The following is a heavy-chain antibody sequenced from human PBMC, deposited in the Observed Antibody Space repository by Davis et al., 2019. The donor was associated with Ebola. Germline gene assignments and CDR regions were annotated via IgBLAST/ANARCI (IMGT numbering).Heavy chain of an antibody. Sequence: GESLKISCAASGFTFSSYSMTWVRQAPGKGLEWVSYISSSGSTIYYADSVKGRFTISRDNAKNSLYLQMNSLRAEDTAVYYCARHHGGTRGPVDYWGQGTLVTVSS. CDR2: ISSSGSTI. J-gene: IGHJ4*02. D-gene: IGHD2-15*01. CDR3: ARHHGGTRGPVDY. V-gene: IGHV3-48*04. CDR1: GFTFSSYS.